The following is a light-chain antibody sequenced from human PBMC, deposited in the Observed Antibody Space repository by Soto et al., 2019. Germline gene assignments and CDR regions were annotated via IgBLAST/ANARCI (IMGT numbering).Light chain of an antibody. CDR1: SSDVGAYNY. Sequence: QSALTQPASVSGSPGQSITISCTGTSSDVGAYNYVSWYQQHPGKAPELIICDVSNRPSGVSNRFSGSKSGNTASLTISGLQAEDEADYHCSSHTTSNTYVFGTGTKVTVL. J-gene: IGLJ1*01. CDR2: DVS. V-gene: IGLV2-14*01. CDR3: SSHTTSNTYV.